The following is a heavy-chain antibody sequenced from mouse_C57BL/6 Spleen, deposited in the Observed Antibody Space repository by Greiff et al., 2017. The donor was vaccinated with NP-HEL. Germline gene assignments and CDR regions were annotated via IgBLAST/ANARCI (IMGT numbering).Heavy chain of an antibody. J-gene: IGHJ4*01. CDR2: IYPGDGDT. V-gene: IGHV1-80*01. CDR1: GYAFSSYW. CDR3: ARGRGYYDYGYAMDY. D-gene: IGHD2-4*01. Sequence: QVQLQQSGAELVKPGASVKISCKASGYAFSSYWMNWVKQRPGKGLEWIGQIYPGDGDTNYNGKFKGKATLTADKSSSTAYMQLSSLTSEDSAVYFCARGRGYYDYGYAMDYWGQGTSVTVSS.